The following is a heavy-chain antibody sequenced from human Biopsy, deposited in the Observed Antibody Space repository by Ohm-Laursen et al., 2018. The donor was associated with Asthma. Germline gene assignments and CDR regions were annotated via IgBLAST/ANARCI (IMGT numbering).Heavy chain of an antibody. CDR2: IIPIFGTA. J-gene: IGHJ4*02. D-gene: IGHD1-26*01. Sequence: GASVKVSCKASGYPFIGYHIHWMRQAPGQGLEWMGGIIPIFGTANYAQKFQGRVTMTRDTSTSTVYMELSSPRSEDTAVYYCARAGALIVGATMGYWGQGTLVTVSS. V-gene: IGHV1-46*01. CDR1: GYPFIGYH. CDR3: ARAGALIVGATMGY.